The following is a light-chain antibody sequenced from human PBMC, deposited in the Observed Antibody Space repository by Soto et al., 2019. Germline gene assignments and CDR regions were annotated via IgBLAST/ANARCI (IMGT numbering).Light chain of an antibody. Sequence: QSALTQPPSAPGSPGQSVTISCTGTSSDVGGYNYVSWCQQHPGKAPKLMIYEVSKRPSGVPDRFSGSKSGNTASLTVSGLQAEDEADYYCSSYAGSNNLVFGTGTKVTVL. V-gene: IGLV2-8*01. J-gene: IGLJ1*01. CDR2: EVS. CDR1: SSDVGGYNY. CDR3: SSYAGSNNLV.